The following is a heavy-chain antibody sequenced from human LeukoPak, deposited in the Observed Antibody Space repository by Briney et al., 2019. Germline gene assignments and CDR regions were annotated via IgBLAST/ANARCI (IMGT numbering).Heavy chain of an antibody. CDR2: ISGSGGSR. D-gene: IGHD3-9*01. CDR1: GFTFISYA. J-gene: IGHJ4*02. V-gene: IGHV3-23*01. CDR3: AKGTTYYDILTGYGYPYYFDY. Sequence: GGSLRLSCAASGFTFISYAMTWVRQAPGKGLEWVSAISGSGGSRYYADSVKGRFTISRDNSKNTLYLQMNSLRAEDTAIYYCAKGTTYYDILTGYGYPYYFDYWGQGTLATVSS.